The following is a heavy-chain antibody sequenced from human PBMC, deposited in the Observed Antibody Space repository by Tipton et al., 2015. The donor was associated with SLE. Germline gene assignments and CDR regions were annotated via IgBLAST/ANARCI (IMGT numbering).Heavy chain of an antibody. V-gene: IGHV4-59*08. Sequence: TLSLTCTVSGGSIRGYYWSWVRQPPGKGLEWIGYISFSGLTNYNPSVRSRVSTSMDTSKNQFSLQMSSVTAADTALYYCARHKLGFSWSYFDSWGQGTLVTVSS. D-gene: IGHD3-3*01. CDR3: ARHKLGFSWSYFDS. CDR1: GGSIRGYY. J-gene: IGHJ4*02. CDR2: ISFSGLT.